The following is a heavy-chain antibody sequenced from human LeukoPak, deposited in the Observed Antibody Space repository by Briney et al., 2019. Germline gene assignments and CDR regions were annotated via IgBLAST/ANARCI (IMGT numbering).Heavy chain of an antibody. Sequence: PGGSLRLSCAASGFTFDDYGMSWVRQVPGKGLEWVSGIKWNGDSTGYADSVKGRFTISRDNSKNTLYLQMNSLRAEDTAVYYCAKGPIAAAMYNWFDPWGQGTLVTVSS. J-gene: IGHJ5*02. CDR2: IKWNGDST. CDR3: AKGPIAAAMYNWFDP. D-gene: IGHD6-13*01. V-gene: IGHV3-20*04. CDR1: GFTFDDYG.